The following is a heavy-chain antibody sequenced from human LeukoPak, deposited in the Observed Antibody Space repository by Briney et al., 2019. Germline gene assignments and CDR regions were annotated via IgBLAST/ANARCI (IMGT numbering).Heavy chain of an antibody. J-gene: IGHJ3*02. V-gene: IGHV4-4*07. CDR3: ARDYYDSSGYVYLGAFDI. CDR1: GGSISSYY. CDR2: IYTSGST. Sequence: TSETLSLTCTVSGGSISSYYWSWIRQPAGKGLEWIGRIYTSGSTNYNPSLKGRVTMSVDTSKNQFSLKLSSVTAADTAVYYCARDYYDSSGYVYLGAFDIWGQGTMVTVSS. D-gene: IGHD3-22*01.